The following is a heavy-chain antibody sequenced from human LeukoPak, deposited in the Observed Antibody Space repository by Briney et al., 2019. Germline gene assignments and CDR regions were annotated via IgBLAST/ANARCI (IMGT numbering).Heavy chain of an antibody. J-gene: IGHJ4*02. D-gene: IGHD2-15*01. Sequence: SVKVSCKASGGSFNNYSIGWVRQAPGQGLQWMGRIVPMLGIVNYAQKFQGRVTITADRSTSTAYMEVRSLSSEDTAVYYCASRWVCSGGSCYMPFDYWGQGTLVTVPS. CDR3: ASRWVCSGGSCYMPFDY. CDR1: GGSFNNYS. V-gene: IGHV1-69*02. CDR2: IVPMLGIV.